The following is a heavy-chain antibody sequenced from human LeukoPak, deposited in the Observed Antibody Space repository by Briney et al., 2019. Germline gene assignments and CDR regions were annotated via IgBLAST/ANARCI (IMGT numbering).Heavy chain of an antibody. V-gene: IGHV3-13*01. D-gene: IGHD3-22*01. CDR1: GFTFSSYD. CDR2: IGTAGDA. CDR3: ARARRHYYYDSSGYLDAFDI. Sequence: GGSLRLSCAASGFTFSSYDMHWVRHATGKGLEWVSAIGTAGDAYYPGSVKGRFTISRENAKNSLYLQMNSLRAGDTAVYYCARARRHYYYDSSGYLDAFDIWGQGTMVTVSS. J-gene: IGHJ3*02.